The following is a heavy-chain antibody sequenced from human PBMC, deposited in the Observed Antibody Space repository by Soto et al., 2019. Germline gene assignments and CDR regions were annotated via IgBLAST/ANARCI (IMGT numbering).Heavy chain of an antibody. D-gene: IGHD6-13*01. CDR1: GLPVSGNF. CDR3: ARGSSNWAYYFDF. Sequence: PGGSLILSCAASGLPVSGNFMSWVRQAPGKGLEWVSVIFSGGSTYYADSVKGRFTISRDNSRNTVYLQMNSLRAEDTAVYYCARGSSNWAYYFDFWGQGTLVTVSS. V-gene: IGHV3-66*01. J-gene: IGHJ4*02. CDR2: IFSGGST.